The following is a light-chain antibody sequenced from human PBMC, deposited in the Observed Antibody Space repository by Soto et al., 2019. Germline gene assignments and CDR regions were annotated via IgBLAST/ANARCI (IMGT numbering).Light chain of an antibody. CDR2: EVR. J-gene: IGLJ1*01. Sequence: QSALTQPASVSGSPGQSITISCTGTSSDVGGYSSVSWYQQYPGRAPKLIIYEVRNRPSGVSNRFSGSKSANTASLTISGLQAEDEADYYCNSYTNSTTYVFGNGTKVNV. V-gene: IGLV2-14*01. CDR3: NSYTNSTTYV. CDR1: SSDVGGYSS.